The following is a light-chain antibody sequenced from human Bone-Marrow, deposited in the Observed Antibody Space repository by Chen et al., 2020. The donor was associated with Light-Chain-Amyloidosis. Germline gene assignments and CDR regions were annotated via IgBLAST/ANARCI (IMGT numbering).Light chain of an antibody. CDR1: SSDVGGYNY. CDR3: SSYTSSSTLV. Sequence: QSALTQPDSVSGSPGQSITISCTGTSSDVGGYNYVSWYQQHPGKAPKLIIFDVSNRPSGVSNRFSGSKSGNTASLTISGLQTEDEADYYCSSYTSSSTLVFGGGTKRTVL. V-gene: IGLV2-14*03. CDR2: DVS. J-gene: IGLJ2*01.